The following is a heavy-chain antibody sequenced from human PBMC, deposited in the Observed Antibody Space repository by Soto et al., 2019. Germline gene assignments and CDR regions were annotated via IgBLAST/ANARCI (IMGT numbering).Heavy chain of an antibody. V-gene: IGHV3-30*03. CDR1: GFTFSSYA. CDR2: ISYDASNQ. D-gene: IGHD6-19*01. J-gene: IGHJ4*02. CDR3: ARSSGWGIDY. Sequence: QVQLVESGGTVVQPGRSLRLSCAASGFTFSSYALHWVRQAPGKGLEWVTLISYDASNQYYGNSVKGRFTISRDNSKNTLYLQMDSLRAEDTAVYYCARSSGWGIDYWGQGTLVTVSS.